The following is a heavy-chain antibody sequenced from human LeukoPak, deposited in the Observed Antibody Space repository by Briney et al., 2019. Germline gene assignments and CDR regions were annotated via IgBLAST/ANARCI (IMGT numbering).Heavy chain of an antibody. V-gene: IGHV3-30-3*01. Sequence: GGSLRLSCAASGFTFSSYAMHWVRQAPGKGLEWVAVISYDGSNKYYADSVKGRFTISRDNSKNTLYLQMNSLRAEDTAVYYCARDYYGSGSYYTNYYYGMDVWGQGTTVTVSS. CDR3: ARDYYGSGSYYTNYYYGMDV. D-gene: IGHD3-10*01. CDR1: GFTFSSYA. J-gene: IGHJ6*02. CDR2: ISYDGSNK.